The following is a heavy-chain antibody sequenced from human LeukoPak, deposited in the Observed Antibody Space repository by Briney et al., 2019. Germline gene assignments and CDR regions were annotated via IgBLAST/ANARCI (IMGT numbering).Heavy chain of an antibody. Sequence: GGSLRLSCAASGFTVSSNYMSWVRQAPGKGLEWVSVIYSGGSTYYADSVKGRFTISRDNSKNTLYLQMNSLRAEDTAVYYCARDHLIAYCGGDCYNYWGQGTLVTVSS. J-gene: IGHJ4*02. CDR3: ARDHLIAYCGGDCYNY. D-gene: IGHD2-21*02. CDR1: GFTVSSNY. V-gene: IGHV3-66*01. CDR2: IYSGGST.